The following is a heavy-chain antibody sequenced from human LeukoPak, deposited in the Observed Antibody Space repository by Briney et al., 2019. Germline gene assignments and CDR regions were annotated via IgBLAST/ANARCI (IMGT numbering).Heavy chain of an antibody. Sequence: ASVKVSCKASGYTFTSYGISWVRQAPGQGLEWMGWISAYDGNTGYAQKFQGRVTMTRNTSISTAYMELSSLRSEDTAVYYCARVARDTYYYDSSGYYHFDYWGQGTLVTVSS. D-gene: IGHD3-22*01. CDR1: GYTFTSYG. CDR2: ISAYDGNT. V-gene: IGHV1-8*02. J-gene: IGHJ4*02. CDR3: ARVARDTYYYDSSGYYHFDY.